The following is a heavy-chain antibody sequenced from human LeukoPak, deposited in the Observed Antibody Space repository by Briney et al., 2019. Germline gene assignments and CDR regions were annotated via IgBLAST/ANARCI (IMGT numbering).Heavy chain of an antibody. Sequence: KPSETLSLTCTVSGGSISSSSYYWGWIRQPPGKGLEWIGSIYYSGSTYYNPSLKSRVTISVDTSKNQFSLKLSSVTAADTAVYYCARLPQPGQEEWLVGNWFDPWGQGTLVTVSS. CDR3: ARLPQPGQEEWLVGNWFDP. CDR2: IYYSGST. D-gene: IGHD6-19*01. J-gene: IGHJ5*02. CDR1: GGSISSSSYY. V-gene: IGHV4-39*07.